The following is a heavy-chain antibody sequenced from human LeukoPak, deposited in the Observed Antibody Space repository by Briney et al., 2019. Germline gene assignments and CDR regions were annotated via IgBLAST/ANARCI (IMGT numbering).Heavy chain of an antibody. CDR2: MRQDGNEN. J-gene: IGHJ4*02. CDR1: GFIFSVYW. CDR3: ATHSGWRFDY. V-gene: IGHV3-7*01. D-gene: IGHD6-19*01. Sequence: GSLRLSFAASGFIFSVYWMSWVRQAPGKGLGWVVNMRQDGNENYYVDSVKGRFTISRDNAKSSLYLQMNSLRAEDTAVYYCATHSGWRFDYWGQGTLVTVSS.